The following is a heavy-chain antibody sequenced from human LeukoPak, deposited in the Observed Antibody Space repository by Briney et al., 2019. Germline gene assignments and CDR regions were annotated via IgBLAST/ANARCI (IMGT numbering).Heavy chain of an antibody. J-gene: IGHJ4*02. Sequence: PSETLSLTCAVYGGSFSDYYWSWIRQPPGKGLEWTGEINHSGSTNYNPSLKSRVTISVDTSKNQFSLKLSSVTATDTAVYYCARGRGGYSYGYTCYFDYWGQGTLVTVSS. CDR1: GGSFSDYY. CDR2: INHSGST. V-gene: IGHV4-34*01. D-gene: IGHD5-18*01. CDR3: ARGRGGYSYGYTCYFDY.